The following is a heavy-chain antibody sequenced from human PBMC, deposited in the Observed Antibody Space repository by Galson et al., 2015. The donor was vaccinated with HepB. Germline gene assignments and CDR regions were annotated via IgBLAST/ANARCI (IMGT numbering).Heavy chain of an antibody. Sequence: LSLTCAVSGGSISSSNWWSWVRQPPGKRLGWIGEIYHSGSTNYNPSLKSRVTIPVDKSKNQFSLKLSSVTAADTAVYYCARDLGYHSSGSDWGQGTLVTVSS. CDR2: IYHSGST. J-gene: IGHJ4*02. D-gene: IGHD6-19*01. V-gene: IGHV4-4*02. CDR3: ARDLGYHSSGSD. CDR1: GGSISSSNW.